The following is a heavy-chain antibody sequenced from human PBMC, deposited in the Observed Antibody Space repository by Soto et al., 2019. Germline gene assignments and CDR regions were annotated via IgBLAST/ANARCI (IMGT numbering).Heavy chain of an antibody. CDR3: AARYCTNGVCYGWYFDL. CDR2: ISYDGSNK. V-gene: IGHV3-30-3*01. J-gene: IGHJ2*01. Sequence: QVQLVESGGGVVQPGRSLRLSCAASGFTFSSYAMHWVRQAPGKGLEWVAVISYDGSNKYYADSVKGRFTISRDNSNNTLYLQMNSLRAEDTAVYYCAARYCTNGVCYGWYFDLWGRGTLVTVSS. D-gene: IGHD2-8*01. CDR1: GFTFSSYA.